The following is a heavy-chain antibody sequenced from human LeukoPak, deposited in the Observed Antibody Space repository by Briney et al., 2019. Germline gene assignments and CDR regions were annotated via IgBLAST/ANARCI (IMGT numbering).Heavy chain of an antibody. V-gene: IGHV3-53*01. Sequence: GGSLRLSCAASGFTVSSNYMSWVRQAPGKGLEWVSVIYSGGSTYYADSVKGRFTISRDNAKNSLYLQMNSLRAEDTAVYYCAREHYYDSSSYYYPLDYWGQGTLVTVSS. CDR3: AREHYYDSSSYYYPLDY. CDR1: GFTVSSNY. CDR2: IYSGGST. D-gene: IGHD3-22*01. J-gene: IGHJ4*02.